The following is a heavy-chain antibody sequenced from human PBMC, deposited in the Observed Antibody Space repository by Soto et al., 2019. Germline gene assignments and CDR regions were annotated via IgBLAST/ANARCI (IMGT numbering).Heavy chain of an antibody. J-gene: IGHJ6*02. CDR2: IDPSDSYS. D-gene: IGHD6-13*01. CDR3: ATPQYSNSWYGSYYGMDV. CDR1: GYSFTSSW. Sequence: PGESLKISCKGSGYSFTSSWITWVRQMPGKGLEWMGRIDPSDSYSNYSPSFQGHVTISADKSISTAYLQWSSLKASDTAMYYCATPQYSNSWYGSYYGMDVWGQGTTVTVSS. V-gene: IGHV5-10-1*01.